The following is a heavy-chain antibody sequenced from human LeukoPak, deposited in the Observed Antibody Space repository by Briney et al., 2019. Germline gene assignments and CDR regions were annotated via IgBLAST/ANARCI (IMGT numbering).Heavy chain of an antibody. V-gene: IGHV3-7*01. J-gene: IGHJ6*02. CDR3: ASQYDSSGYYSGYYYYGMDV. CDR2: IKQDGSEK. Sequence: HPGGSLRLSCAASGFTFSSYWMSWVRQAPGKGLEWVANIKQDGSEKYYVDSVKGRFTISRDNAKNSLYLQMNSLRAEDTAVYYCASQYDSSGYYSGYYYYGMDVWGQGTTVTVSS. CDR1: GFTFSSYW. D-gene: IGHD3-22*01.